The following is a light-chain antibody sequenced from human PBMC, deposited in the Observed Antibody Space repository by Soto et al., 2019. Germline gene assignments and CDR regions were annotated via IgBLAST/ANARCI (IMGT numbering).Light chain of an antibody. J-gene: IGKJ2*01. Sequence: DIVMTQSPDSLAVSLGERVTIHCKSSQSVLYSSNNRNYFAWYQQKPGQPPKLLIYWASTRESGVPDRFSGSGAGTYFTLTISSLQAADVAVYYCQQYYSSPFTFGQGTKLEI. CDR2: WAS. CDR3: QQYYSSPFT. V-gene: IGKV4-1*01. CDR1: QSVLYSSNNRNY.